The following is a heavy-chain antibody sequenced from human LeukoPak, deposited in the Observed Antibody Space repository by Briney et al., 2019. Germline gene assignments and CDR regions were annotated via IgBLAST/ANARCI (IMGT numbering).Heavy chain of an antibody. Sequence: SESLSLTCTASGGSISSYYWSWIRQPPGKGLEWIWYIYHSGSSNYNPSLKSRVTISLGTSKKQSSLTLSSVTAADTAVYFCAKSQGNLYFDLRGRCTPVTDPS. CDR3: AKSQGNLYFDL. J-gene: IGHJ2*01. CDR1: GGSISSYY. CDR2: IYHSGSS. V-gene: IGHV4-59*08.